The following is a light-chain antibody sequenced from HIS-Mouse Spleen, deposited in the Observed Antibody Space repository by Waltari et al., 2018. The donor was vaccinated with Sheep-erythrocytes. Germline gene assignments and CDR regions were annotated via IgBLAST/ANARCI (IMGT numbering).Light chain of an antibody. Sequence: SYELTQPPSVSVSPGQTARITCSGDALPKKYAYWYQQKSGQAPVLVIYEASKRPSGIPGGFSGSSSGTMATLTIRGAQVEDDADYYCYSTDSSGNHWVFGGGTKLTVL. CDR1: ALPKKY. CDR3: YSTDSSGNHWV. J-gene: IGLJ3*02. CDR2: EAS. V-gene: IGLV3-10*01.